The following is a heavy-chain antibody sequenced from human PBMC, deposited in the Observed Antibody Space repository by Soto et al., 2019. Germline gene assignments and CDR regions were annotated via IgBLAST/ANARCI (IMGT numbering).Heavy chain of an antibody. J-gene: IGHJ4*02. D-gene: IGHD4-17*01. CDR3: ARLTVTTTFGFDY. Sequence: PGESLKTSCKGPGYSFTSYWIGWVRQMPGKGLEWMGIIYPGDSDTRYSPSFQGQVTISADKSISTAYLQWSSLKASDTAMYYCARLTVTTTFGFDYWGQGTLVTVSS. CDR2: IYPGDSDT. V-gene: IGHV5-51*01. CDR1: GYSFTSYW.